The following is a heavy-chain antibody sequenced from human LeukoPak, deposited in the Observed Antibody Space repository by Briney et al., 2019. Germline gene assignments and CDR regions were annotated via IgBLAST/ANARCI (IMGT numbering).Heavy chain of an antibody. D-gene: IGHD2-2*01. CDR1: GGSLSGYY. Sequence: SETLSLTCAVYGGSLSGYYWSWIRQPPGKGLEWIGEINHSGSTNYNLSLKSRVTISVDRSKNQFSLKLTSVTAADTAVYYCASLGRKSYCSSTSCYRYYYYYMDVWGKGTTVTVSS. V-gene: IGHV4-34*01. J-gene: IGHJ6*03. CDR3: ASLGRKSYCSSTSCYRYYYYYMDV. CDR2: INHSGST.